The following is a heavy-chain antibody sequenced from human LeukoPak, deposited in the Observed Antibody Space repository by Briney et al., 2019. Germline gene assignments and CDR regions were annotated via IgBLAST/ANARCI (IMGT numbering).Heavy chain of an antibody. Sequence: SETLSLTCTVSGGSISNYYWSWIRQPPGKGLEWIGEINHSGSTNYNPSLKSRVTISVDTSKNQFSLKLSSVTAADTAVYYCARGRRGYFDWFYYYYGMDVWGQGTTVTVSS. J-gene: IGHJ6*02. CDR1: GGSISNYY. D-gene: IGHD3-9*01. V-gene: IGHV4-34*01. CDR3: ARGRRGYFDWFYYYYGMDV. CDR2: INHSGST.